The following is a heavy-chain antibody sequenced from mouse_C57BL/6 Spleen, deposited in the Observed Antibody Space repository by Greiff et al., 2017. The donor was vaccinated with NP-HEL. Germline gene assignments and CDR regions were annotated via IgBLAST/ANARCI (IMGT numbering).Heavy chain of an antibody. CDR1: GFNIKDYY. D-gene: IGHD1-1*01. CDR3: SFTTLVADRFWYFDV. J-gene: IGHJ1*03. Sequence: DVQLVESGAELVKPGASVKLSCTASGFNIKDYYMHWVKQRTEQGLEWIGRIDPEDGETKYAPKFQGKATITADTSSNTADLQLSSLTSEDTAVYYCSFTTLVADRFWYFDVWGTGTTVTVSS. V-gene: IGHV14-2*01. CDR2: IDPEDGET.